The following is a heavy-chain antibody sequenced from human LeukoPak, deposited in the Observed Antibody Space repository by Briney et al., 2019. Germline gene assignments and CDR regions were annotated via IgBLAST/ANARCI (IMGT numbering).Heavy chain of an antibody. J-gene: IGHJ3*02. CDR2: ISSSGSAI. CDR1: GFTFSDYY. D-gene: IGHD3-22*01. V-gene: IGHV3-11*01. CDR3: ARDVMIVVVGAFDI. Sequence: PGGSLRLSCAASGFTFSDYYMSWIRQAPGKGLEWVSYISSSGSAIFYADSEKGRFTISRDNAENSLYLQMNSLRAEDTAVYYCARDVMIVVVGAFDIWGQGTMVTVSS.